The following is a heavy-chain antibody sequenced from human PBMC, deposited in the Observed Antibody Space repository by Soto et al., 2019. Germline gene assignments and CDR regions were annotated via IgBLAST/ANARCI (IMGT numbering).Heavy chain of an antibody. CDR2: ISPDGGST. CDR3: AREPRGGVIIVITYAQIDC. CDR1: GYDFTDHY. J-gene: IGHJ4*02. V-gene: IGHV1-46*01. Sequence: GASVKVSCKASGYDFTDHYIHWVRQAPGQGLEWMGIISPDGGSTRYSQQLQARITMTRDTSTSTVYMELSSLRSEDTAVYYCAREPRGGVIIVITYAQIDCWGKGTL. D-gene: IGHD3-10*01.